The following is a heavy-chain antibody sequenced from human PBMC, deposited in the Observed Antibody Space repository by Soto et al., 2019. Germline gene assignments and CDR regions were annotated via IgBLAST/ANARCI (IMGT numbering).Heavy chain of an antibody. J-gene: IGHJ4*02. D-gene: IGHD3-9*01. CDR2: ISGGDGGT. CDR3: AKLSYYDIWTAYNAFDY. CDR1: GFTFNSYA. Sequence: GGSLRLSCAASGFTFNSYAMNWVRQAPGKGLEWVSSISGGDGGTYYADSVKGRLTISRGNSKNTLYLEMNSLRAEDTALYSCAKLSYYDIWTAYNAFDYWDPGTLVTVFS. V-gene: IGHV3-23*01.